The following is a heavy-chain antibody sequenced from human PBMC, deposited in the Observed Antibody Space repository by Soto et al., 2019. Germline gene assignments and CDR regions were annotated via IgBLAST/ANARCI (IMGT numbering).Heavy chain of an antibody. V-gene: IGHV1-69*01. J-gene: IGHJ5*02. Sequence: QVQLVQSGAEVKKPGSSEKVSCKASGGTFSSYAISWVRQAPGQGLEWMGGIIPIFGTANYAQKFQGRVTITADESTSTAYMELSSLRSEDTAVYYCARDPAVADDTINWFDPWGQGTLVTVSS. CDR2: IIPIFGTA. D-gene: IGHD6-19*01. CDR3: ARDPAVADDTINWFDP. CDR1: GGTFSSYA.